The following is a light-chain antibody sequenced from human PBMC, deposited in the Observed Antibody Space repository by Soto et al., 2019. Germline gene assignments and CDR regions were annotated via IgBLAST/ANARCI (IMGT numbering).Light chain of an antibody. Sequence: EIVLTQSPGTLSLSPGERAILSCRASQSVSSSYLAWYQQKPGQAPRLLIYGASSRATGIPDRFSGSGSGTDFTLTISRLEPEDFAVYYCQQYGGSRTFGQGTKVEIK. V-gene: IGKV3-20*01. J-gene: IGKJ1*01. CDR2: GAS. CDR1: QSVSSSY. CDR3: QQYGGSRT.